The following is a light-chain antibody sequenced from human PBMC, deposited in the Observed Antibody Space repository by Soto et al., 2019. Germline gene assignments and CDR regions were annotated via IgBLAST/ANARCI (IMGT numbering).Light chain of an antibody. CDR2: RNN. J-gene: IGLJ2*01. CDR3: ATWDDTLRGPV. Sequence: QSVLTQAPSASGTPGQRVTISCSGSSSNIGSNHVYWYQFLPGTAPKLLIYRNNERPSGVPDRFSGSKSGTSASLAISGLRSDDESDYYCATWDDTLRGPVFGGGTQLTVL. V-gene: IGLV1-47*01. CDR1: SSNIGSNH.